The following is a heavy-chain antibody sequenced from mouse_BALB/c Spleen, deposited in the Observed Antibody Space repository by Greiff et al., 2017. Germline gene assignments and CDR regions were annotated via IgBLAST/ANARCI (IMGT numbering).Heavy chain of an antibody. CDR2: ISDGGSYT. CDR3: ARGPGFAY. Sequence: EVKLVESGGGLVKPGGSLKLSCAASGFTFSDYYMYWVRQTPEKRLEWVATISDGGSYTYYPDSVKGRFTISRDNAKNNLYLQMSSLKSEDTAMYYCARGPGFAYWGQGTLVTVSA. J-gene: IGHJ3*01. V-gene: IGHV5-4*02. CDR1: GFTFSDYY.